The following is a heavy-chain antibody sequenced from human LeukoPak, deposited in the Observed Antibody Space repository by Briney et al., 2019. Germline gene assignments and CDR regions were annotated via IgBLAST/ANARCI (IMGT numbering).Heavy chain of an antibody. Sequence: SETLSLTCAVYGGSFSGYYWSWIRQPPGKGLEWIGEINHSGSTNYNPSLKSRVTISVDTSKNQFSLKLSSVTAADTAVYYCARAGRVPAARRGFDPWGQGTLVTVSS. CDR3: ARAGRVPAARRGFDP. V-gene: IGHV4-34*01. D-gene: IGHD2-2*01. CDR2: INHSGST. CDR1: GGSFSGYY. J-gene: IGHJ5*02.